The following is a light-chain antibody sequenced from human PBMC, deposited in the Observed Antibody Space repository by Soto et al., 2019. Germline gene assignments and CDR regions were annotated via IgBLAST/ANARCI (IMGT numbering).Light chain of an antibody. J-gene: IGKJ3*01. V-gene: IGKV3D-20*02. Sequence: EIVLTQSPGTLSLSPGDRATLSCRASHSINTSFLAWFQQKPGQAPRLLIYAASTRATGIPDRFSGSASETDFTLTINRLEPEDSAVYYCHQRSNWIFAFGPGTKVDL. CDR2: AAS. CDR1: HSINTSF. CDR3: HQRSNWIFA.